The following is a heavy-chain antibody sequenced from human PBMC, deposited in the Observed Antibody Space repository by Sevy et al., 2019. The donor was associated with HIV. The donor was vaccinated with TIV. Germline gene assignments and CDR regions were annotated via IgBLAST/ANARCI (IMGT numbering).Heavy chain of an antibody. Sequence: GGSLRLSCAASGFSISDYTMNWVRQAPGKGPEWLSYISSSSSNTYYADSVKGRFTISRDNAKNALYLQLNSLRVEETAVYYCASPGGGHGESRWPTCFYWYFDLWGRGTLVTVSS. CDR3: ASPGGGHGESRWPTCFYWYFDL. V-gene: IGHV3-48*01. CDR2: ISSSSSNT. D-gene: IGHD3-22*01. CDR1: GFSISDYT. J-gene: IGHJ2*01.